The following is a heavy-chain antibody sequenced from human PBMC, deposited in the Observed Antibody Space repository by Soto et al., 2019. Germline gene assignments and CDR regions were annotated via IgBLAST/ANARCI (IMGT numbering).Heavy chain of an antibody. CDR1: GFTFSSYG. CDR2: IWYDGGNK. J-gene: IGHJ4*02. V-gene: IGHV3-33*01. D-gene: IGHD2-15*01. Sequence: QVQLVESGGGVVQPGRSLRLSCTASGFTFSSYGMHWVRQAPGKGLEWVGIIWYDGGNKYYADSVKGRFTISRDYSKNTLYLQMNSLRAEDTAVYYCARDKFLLSYWGQGTLVTVSS. CDR3: ARDKFLLSY.